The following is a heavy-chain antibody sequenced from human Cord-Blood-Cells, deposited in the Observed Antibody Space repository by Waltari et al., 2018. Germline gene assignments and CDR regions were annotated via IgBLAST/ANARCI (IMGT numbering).Heavy chain of an antibody. CDR1: GFTFSSCW. CDR2: IKQDGSEK. CDR3: ARVFQLGSHFDY. Sequence: EVQLVESGGGLVQPGGSLRLPWAASGFTFSSCWMRWVRQAPGKGLEWVANIKQDGSEKYYGDSVKGRFTISRDNAKNSLYLQMNSLRAEDTAVYYCARVFQLGSHFDYWGQGTLVTVSS. V-gene: IGHV3-7*01. J-gene: IGHJ4*02. D-gene: IGHD7-27*01.